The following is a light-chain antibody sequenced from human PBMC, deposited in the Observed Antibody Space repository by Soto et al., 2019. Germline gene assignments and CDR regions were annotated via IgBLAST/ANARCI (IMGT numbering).Light chain of an antibody. CDR2: GAS. V-gene: IGKV3D-15*01. J-gene: IGKJ5*01. CDR1: QSVSRSY. Sequence: VLTQSPRTLSLSPGERPALSCRASQSVSRSYLAWYQQKPGQAPRLLIYGASNRATGIPDRFSGSGSGTEFTLTISSLQSEDFAVYYCQQYNNWPSITFGQGTRLEIK. CDR3: QQYNNWPSIT.